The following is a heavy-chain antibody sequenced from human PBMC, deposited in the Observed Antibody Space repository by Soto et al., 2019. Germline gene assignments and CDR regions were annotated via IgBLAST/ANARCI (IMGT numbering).Heavy chain of an antibody. J-gene: IGHJ1*01. CDR3: ANEDYGDNGYFQH. CDR1: GFTFSSYA. V-gene: IGHV3-23*01. Sequence: EVQLLESGGGLVQPGGSLRLSCAASGFTFSSYAMSWVRQAPGKGLEWVSAVSGSGGSTYYADSVKGRFTISRDNSKNPLYLQMNSLRAEDTAVYYCANEDYGDNGYFQHWGQGTLVTVSS. CDR2: VSGSGGST. D-gene: IGHD4-17*01.